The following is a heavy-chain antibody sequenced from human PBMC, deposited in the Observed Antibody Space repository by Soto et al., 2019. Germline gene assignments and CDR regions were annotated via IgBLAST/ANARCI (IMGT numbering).Heavy chain of an antibody. V-gene: IGHV4-39*01. D-gene: IGHD6-13*01. CDR3: AKPLLSAAHWDP. CDR1: GGPISSSSYY. Sequence: LSENLSLTCNDSGGPISSSSYYWVSISHPPGKGLEWIGSIYYSGSTYYNPSLKSRVTISVDTSKNQFSLKLSSVTAADTAVYYCAKPLLSAAHWDPWGQGTLVTVS. CDR2: IYYSGST. J-gene: IGHJ5*02.